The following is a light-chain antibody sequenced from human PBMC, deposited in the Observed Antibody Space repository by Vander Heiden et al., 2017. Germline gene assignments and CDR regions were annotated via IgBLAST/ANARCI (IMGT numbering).Light chain of an antibody. CDR1: QSLLHRNGFNY. J-gene: IGKJ3*01. CDR2: LGS. V-gene: IGKV2-28*01. Sequence: DIVMTQSPLSLPVTPGEPASISCRSSQSLLHRNGFNYLDWYLQKPGQSPQLLIYLGSNRASGVPDRFRGSGSGTDFTLKISRVEAEDVGVYYCRQALQTPFTFGPGIKVDLK. CDR3: RQALQTPFT.